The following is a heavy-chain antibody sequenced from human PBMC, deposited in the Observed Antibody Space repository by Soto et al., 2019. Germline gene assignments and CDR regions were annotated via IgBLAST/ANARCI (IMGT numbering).Heavy chain of an antibody. V-gene: IGHV4-31*03. CDR1: GGSLSSGGYY. J-gene: IGHJ4*02. D-gene: IGHD5-12*01. CDR2: IYYSGST. Sequence: QVQLQESGPGLVKPSQTLSLSCTVSGGSLSSGGYYWSWIRQHPGKGLEWIGFIYYSGSTYYNPSLKSRVTISVDTPQNQFSLKLSSVTAADTAVYYCARDTQRGYSGYFDSWGQGTLVTVSS. CDR3: ARDTQRGYSGYFDS.